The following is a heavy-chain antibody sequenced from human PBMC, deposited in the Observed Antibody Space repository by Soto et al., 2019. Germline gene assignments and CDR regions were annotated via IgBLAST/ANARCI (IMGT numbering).Heavy chain of an antibody. Sequence: QVQLQESGPGLVKPSQTLSLTCTVSGGSISSDYYCWSWIRQSPEQGLEWIGHIYNSVNTYSNPSLISRVTISVDTSMNPFSLKLPSSTAPDTAVYYCLRGPSGDKADNWCQGTLVTVSS. J-gene: IGHJ4*02. CDR1: GGSISSDYYC. CDR2: IYNSVNT. CDR3: LRGPSGDKADN. V-gene: IGHV4-30-4*01. D-gene: IGHD7-27*01.